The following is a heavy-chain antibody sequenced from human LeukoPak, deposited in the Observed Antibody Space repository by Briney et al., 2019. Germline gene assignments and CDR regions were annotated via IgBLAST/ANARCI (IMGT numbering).Heavy chain of an antibody. D-gene: IGHD3-10*01. V-gene: IGHV4-59*08. J-gene: IGHJ4*02. CDR3: ARHKVRGVIIFDY. CDR1: GVSISSYS. Sequence: SEALSLTCIVSGVSISSYSWNWIRQSPGKGLEWVGYFSNRGTTSYNPSLNSRVTISVDTSKNQFSLKLSSVTAADTAVYYCARHKVRGVIIFDYWGQGTLVTVSS. CDR2: FSNRGTT.